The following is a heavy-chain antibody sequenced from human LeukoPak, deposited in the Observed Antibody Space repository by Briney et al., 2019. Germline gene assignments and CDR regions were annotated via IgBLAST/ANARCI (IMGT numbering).Heavy chain of an antibody. CDR2: IHTSGST. Sequence: SETLSLTCIVSGGSISSANYCWSWIRQPAGKGLEWIGHIHTSGSTNYNPSLKSRVTISVDTSKNQFSLKLSSVTAADTAVYYCARGITMATKTLFGYWGQGTLVTVSS. CDR1: GGSISSANYC. CDR3: ARGITMATKTLFGY. V-gene: IGHV4-61*09. D-gene: IGHD3-10*01. J-gene: IGHJ4*02.